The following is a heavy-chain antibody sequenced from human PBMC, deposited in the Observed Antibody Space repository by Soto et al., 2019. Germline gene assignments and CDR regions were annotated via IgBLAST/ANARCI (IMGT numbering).Heavy chain of an antibody. CDR1: GDSISSYY. V-gene: IGHV4-4*07. D-gene: IGHD1-7*01. CDR3: ARAPYNWNYLTFDP. Sequence: QVQLQESGPGLVKPSETLSLTCTVSGDSISSYYWSWIRQPAGKGLEWIGRIYTSGSTNYNPSLKSRVTMSVDTSKNQFSLKLSSVTAADTAVYYCARAPYNWNYLTFDPWGQGTLVTVSS. J-gene: IGHJ5*02. CDR2: IYTSGST.